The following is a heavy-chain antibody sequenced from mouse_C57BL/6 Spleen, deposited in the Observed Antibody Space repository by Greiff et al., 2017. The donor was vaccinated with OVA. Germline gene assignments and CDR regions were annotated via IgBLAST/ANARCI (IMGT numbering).Heavy chain of an antibody. J-gene: IGHJ4*01. CDR3: AREGGIYYGNYGAMDY. V-gene: IGHV1-39*01. D-gene: IGHD2-1*01. CDR2: INPNYGTT. Sequence: VHVKQSGPELVKPGASVKISCKASGYSFTDYNMNWVKQSNGKSLEWIGVINPNYGTTSYNQKFKGKATLTVDQSSSTAYMQLNSLTSEDSAVYYCAREGGIYYGNYGAMDYWGQGTSVTVSS. CDR1: GYSFTDYN.